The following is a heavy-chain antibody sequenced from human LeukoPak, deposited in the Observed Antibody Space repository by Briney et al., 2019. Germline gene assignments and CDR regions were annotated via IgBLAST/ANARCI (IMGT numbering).Heavy chain of an antibody. Sequence: SETLSLTCTVSGGSISSSSYYWGWIRQPPGKGLEWIGSIYYSGSTNYNPSLKSRVTISVDTSKNQFSLKLSSVTAADTAVYYCARGPWGIAAAGHWGQGTLVTVSS. J-gene: IGHJ4*02. CDR2: IYYSGST. CDR3: ARGPWGIAAAGH. D-gene: IGHD6-13*01. V-gene: IGHV4-39*07. CDR1: GGSISSSSYY.